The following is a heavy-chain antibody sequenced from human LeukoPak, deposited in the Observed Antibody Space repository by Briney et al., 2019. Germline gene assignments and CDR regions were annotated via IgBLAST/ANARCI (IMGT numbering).Heavy chain of an antibody. D-gene: IGHD1-26*01. CDR3: AGGGRELPINAFDI. CDR2: ISSSSSTI. J-gene: IGHJ3*02. V-gene: IGHV3-48*01. CDR1: GFTFSRYT. Sequence: GGSLRLSCAASGFTFSRYTMNWVRQAPGKGLEWVSYISSSSSTIYYADSVKGRFTISRDNANNSLYLQMNSLRAEDTAVYYCAGGGRELPINAFDIWGQGTMVTVSS.